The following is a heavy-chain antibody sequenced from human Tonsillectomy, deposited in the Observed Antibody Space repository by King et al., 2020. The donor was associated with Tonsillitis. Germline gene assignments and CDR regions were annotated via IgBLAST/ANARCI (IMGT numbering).Heavy chain of an antibody. J-gene: IGHJ4*02. D-gene: IGHD1-26*01. V-gene: IGHV3-74*01. Sequence: VQLVESGGGLVQPGGSLRLSCAASGFTFNSYWMHWVRQAPGKGLVWVSRINSDGSTTTYADSVKGRFTISRDNAKNTLYLQMNSLRAEDTAVYYCARDPPIVGATDSFDYWGQGTLVTVSS. CDR2: INSDGSTT. CDR3: ARDPPIVGATDSFDY. CDR1: GFTFNSYW.